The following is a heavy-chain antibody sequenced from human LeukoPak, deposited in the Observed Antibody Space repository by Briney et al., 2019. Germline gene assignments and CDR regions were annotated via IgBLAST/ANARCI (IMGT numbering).Heavy chain of an antibody. CDR1: GGSISNYY. J-gene: IGHJ4*02. Sequence: PSETLSLTCTVSGGSISNYYWSWIRQPPGKGLEWIGYIYNSGSTNYNPSFKSRVIVSVDTSKNQFSLKLSSVTAADTAVYYCARGGYYDSSGYHTPFDYWGQGTLVTVSS. CDR3: ARGGYYDSSGYHTPFDY. CDR2: IYNSGST. D-gene: IGHD3-22*01. V-gene: IGHV4-59*08.